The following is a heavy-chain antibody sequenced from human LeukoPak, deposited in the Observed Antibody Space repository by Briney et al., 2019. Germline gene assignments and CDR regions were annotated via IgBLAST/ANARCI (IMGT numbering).Heavy chain of an antibody. CDR3: TTDVWFGELIN. V-gene: IGHV3-15*01. Sequence: GGSLRLSCAASGFTFSHAWMSWVRQAPGKGLEWVGRIKSKTDGGTTDYAAPVKGRFTISRDDSKNTLYLQMNSLKTEDTAVYDCTTDVWFGELINWGQGTLVTVSS. CDR1: GFTFSHAW. J-gene: IGHJ4*02. CDR2: IKSKTDGGTT. D-gene: IGHD3-10*01.